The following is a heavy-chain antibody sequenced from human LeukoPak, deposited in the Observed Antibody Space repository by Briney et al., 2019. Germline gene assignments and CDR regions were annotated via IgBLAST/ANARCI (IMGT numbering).Heavy chain of an antibody. CDR1: GGSISSGDYS. CDR3: ARTTEGGYSYGYFYYYYMDV. J-gene: IGHJ6*03. CDR2: IYYSGST. V-gene: IGHV4-30-4*07. Sequence: SETLSLTCTVSGGSISSGDYSWSWVRQPPGTGLEWIGYIYYSGSTFYNPSLQSRVTISVDTSKNQFSLKLSSVTAADTAVYYCARTTEGGYSYGYFYYYYMDVWGKGTTVTISS. D-gene: IGHD5-18*01.